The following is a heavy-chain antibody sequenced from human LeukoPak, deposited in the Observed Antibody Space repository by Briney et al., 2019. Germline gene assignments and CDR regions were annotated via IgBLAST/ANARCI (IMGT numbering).Heavy chain of an antibody. CDR3: ARVGIAAAGDFDY. CDR1: GYTFTSYD. CDR2: MNPNSGNT. V-gene: IGHV1-8*03. J-gene: IGHJ4*02. D-gene: IGHD6-13*01. Sequence: ASVKVSCKASGYTFTSYDINWVRQAPGQGLEWMGWMNPNSGNTGYAQKFQGRVTITRNTSISTAYMELSSLRSEDTAVYYCARVGIAAAGDFDYWGQGTLVTVSS.